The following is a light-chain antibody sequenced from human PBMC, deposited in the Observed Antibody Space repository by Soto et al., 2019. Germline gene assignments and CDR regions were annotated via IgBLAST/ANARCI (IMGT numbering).Light chain of an antibody. Sequence: QSVLTQPASVSGSPGQSITICCTGTTSDVGTYKYVSWYQQHPGKAPKLIIYEVSNRPSGVSNRFSGSKSGNTASLTISGLQAEDEADYYCSSYTSRSTPVFGGGTKLTVL. J-gene: IGLJ2*01. CDR1: TSDVGTYKY. CDR3: SSYTSRSTPV. V-gene: IGLV2-14*01. CDR2: EVS.